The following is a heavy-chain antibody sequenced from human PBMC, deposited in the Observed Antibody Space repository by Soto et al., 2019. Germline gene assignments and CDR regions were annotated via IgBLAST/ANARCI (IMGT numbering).Heavy chain of an antibody. CDR2: IYYSGST. J-gene: IGHJ4*02. CDR1: GGSFSGYY. Sequence: PSETLSLTCAVYGGSFSGYYWSWIRQPPGKGLEWIGYIYYSGSTNYNPSFKSRVTISVDTSKNQFSLKLSSVTAADTAVYYCARARVEMAFDYWGQGTLVTVSS. CDR3: ARARVEMAFDY. V-gene: IGHV4-59*01.